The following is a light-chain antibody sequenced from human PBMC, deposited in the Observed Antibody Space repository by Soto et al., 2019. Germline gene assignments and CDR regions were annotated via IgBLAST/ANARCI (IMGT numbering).Light chain of an antibody. CDR2: AAS. J-gene: IGKJ4*01. CDR1: QGISNW. CDR3: QQANSFPALT. V-gene: IGKV1-12*01. Sequence: DIQMTQSPSSVSASVGDRITITCRASQGISNWLAWYQQKPGKAPKLLIYAASSLQSGVPSRFRGNGSGTDFTLTINSLQPEDFATYYCQQANSFPALTFGGGTKVQI.